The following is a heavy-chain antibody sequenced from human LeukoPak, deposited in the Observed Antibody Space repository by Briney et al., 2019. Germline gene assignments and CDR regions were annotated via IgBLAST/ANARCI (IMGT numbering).Heavy chain of an antibody. CDR3: ASQGAVVPAAMPY. D-gene: IGHD2-2*01. V-gene: IGHV1-2*02. CDR2: INPNSGGT. J-gene: IGHJ4*02. CDR1: GYTFTGYY. Sequence: ASVKVSCKASGYTFTGYYMHWVRQAPGQGLEWMGWINPNSGGTNYAQKFQGRVTMTRDTSINTAYMDLSRLRSDDTAVYYCASQGAVVPAAMPYWGQGTLVTVSS.